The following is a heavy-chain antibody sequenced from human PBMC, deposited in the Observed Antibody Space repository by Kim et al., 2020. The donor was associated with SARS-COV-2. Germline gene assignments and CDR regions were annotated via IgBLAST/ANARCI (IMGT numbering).Heavy chain of an antibody. Sequence: GGSLRLSCAASGFTFSSYGMHWVRQAPGKGLEWVAVISYDGSNKYYADSVKGRFTITRDNSKNTLYLQMNSLRAEDTAVYYCARQSSSWYFEYWGQGTLVTVSS. J-gene: IGHJ4*02. V-gene: IGHV3-33*05. CDR2: ISYDGSNK. CDR3: ARQSSSWYFEY. D-gene: IGHD6-13*01. CDR1: GFTFSSYG.